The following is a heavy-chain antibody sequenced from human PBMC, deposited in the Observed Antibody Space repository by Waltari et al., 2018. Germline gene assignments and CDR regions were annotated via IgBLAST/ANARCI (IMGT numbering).Heavy chain of an antibody. Sequence: EVQLVESGGGLVQPGGSMRLSCEASRFSFSDHYIDWVRPAPGKGVDWVVRSRDKANSFTTEFAASVKGRFTISRDDSKKSLYLQMDSLKTEDTAVYYCACYDFDSRGYTYGMDVWGQGTTVTVSS. CDR2: SRDKANSFTT. J-gene: IGHJ6*02. CDR1: RFSFSDHY. CDR3: ACYDFDSRGYTYGMDV. V-gene: IGHV3-72*01. D-gene: IGHD3-22*01.